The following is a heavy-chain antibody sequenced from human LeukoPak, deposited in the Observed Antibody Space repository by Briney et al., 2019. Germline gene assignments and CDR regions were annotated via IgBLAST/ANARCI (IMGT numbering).Heavy chain of an antibody. CDR1: GYTFTSYG. D-gene: IGHD3-22*01. V-gene: IGHV1-18*01. CDR2: ISAYNGNT. Sequence: ASVKVSCKASGYTFTSYGISWVRQAPGQGLEWMGWISAYNGNTNYAQKLQGRVTMTTDTSTSTAYMELRSLRSDDTAVYCCARDEDYDSSGMDSYFDYWGQGTLVTVSS. CDR3: ARDEDYDSSGMDSYFDY. J-gene: IGHJ4*02.